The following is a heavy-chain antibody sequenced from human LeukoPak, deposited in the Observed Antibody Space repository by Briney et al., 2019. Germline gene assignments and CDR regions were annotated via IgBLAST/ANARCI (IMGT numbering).Heavy chain of an antibody. J-gene: IGHJ3*02. CDR1: GGSISNDY. CDR2: IYYSGST. Sequence: SETLSLTCSVSGGSISNDYWTWIRQPPGKGLEWIGYIYYSGSTNYNPSLKSRVTISVDTSKNQFSLKLSSVTAADTAVYYCAKEFIAVRPAPGGAFDIWGQGTMVTVSS. D-gene: IGHD6-6*01. V-gene: IGHV4-59*01. CDR3: AKEFIAVRPAPGGAFDI.